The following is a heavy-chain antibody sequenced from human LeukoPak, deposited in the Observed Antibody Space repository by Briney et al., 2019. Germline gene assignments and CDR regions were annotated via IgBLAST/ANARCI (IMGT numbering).Heavy chain of an antibody. Sequence: SETLSLTCTVSGGSSSSDYWTWIRQPPGKGLEWIGYIYYTGSTNYNPSLKSRVSLSVDTSKNQFSLKLSSVTAADTAVYYCARVIAAAGTWWFDPWGQGTLVTVSS. CDR2: IYYTGST. V-gene: IGHV4-59*01. J-gene: IGHJ5*02. CDR3: ARVIAAAGTWWFDP. D-gene: IGHD6-13*01. CDR1: GGSSSSDY.